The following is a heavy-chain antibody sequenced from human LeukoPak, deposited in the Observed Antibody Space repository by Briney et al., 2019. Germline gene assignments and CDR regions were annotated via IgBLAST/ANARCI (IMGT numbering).Heavy chain of an antibody. CDR1: GGSISSYY. Sequence: SETLSLTCTVSGGSISSYYWGWIRQPPGKGLEWIGSIYYSGSTYYNPSLKSRVTISVDTSKNQFSLKLSSVTAADTAVYYCASTHPSGGVATKQRVSGAFDIWGQGTMVTVSS. CDR2: IYYSGST. CDR3: ASTHPSGGVATKQRVSGAFDI. D-gene: IGHD5-12*01. V-gene: IGHV4-39*07. J-gene: IGHJ3*02.